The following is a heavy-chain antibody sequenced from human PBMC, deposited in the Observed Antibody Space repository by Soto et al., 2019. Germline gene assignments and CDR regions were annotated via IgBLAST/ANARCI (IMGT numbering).Heavy chain of an antibody. CDR3: ARDCTSVLVVPAAEGYGMDV. V-gene: IGHV3-30*03. CDR2: ISYDGSNK. D-gene: IGHD2-2*01. Sequence: QVQLVESGGGVVQPGRSLRLSCAASGFTFSSYGMHWVRQAPGKGLEWVAVISYDGSNKYYADSVKGRFTISRDNSKNTLYLQMNSLRAEDTAVYYCARDCTSVLVVPAAEGYGMDVWGQGTTVTVSS. J-gene: IGHJ6*02. CDR1: GFTFSSYG.